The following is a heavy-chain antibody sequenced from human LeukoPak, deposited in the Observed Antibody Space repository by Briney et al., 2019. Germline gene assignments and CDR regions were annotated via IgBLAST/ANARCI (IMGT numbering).Heavy chain of an antibody. CDR2: IYHSGST. CDR1: GGSISSGGYY. V-gene: IGHV4-30-2*01. Sequence: SQTLSLTCTVSGGSISSGGYYWSWIRQHPGKGLEWIGYIYHSGSTYYNPSLKSRVTISVDRSKNQFSLKLSSVTAADTAVYYCARARRPSPYFDLWGRGTLVTVSS. CDR3: ARARRPSPYFDL. J-gene: IGHJ2*01.